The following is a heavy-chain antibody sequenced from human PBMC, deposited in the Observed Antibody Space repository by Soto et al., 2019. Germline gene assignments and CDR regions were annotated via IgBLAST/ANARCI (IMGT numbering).Heavy chain of an antibody. Sequence: TSETLSLTCNVSGGSISNYYWTWVRQSPEKGLEWIGYMYYNGNINYNPFLKSRVTISIDTSKNQFSLTLKSVTAADTAVYYCASGGNWFDPWGQGVLVTVSS. D-gene: IGHD3-16*01. CDR1: GGSISNYY. V-gene: IGHV4-59*01. CDR2: MYYNGNI. J-gene: IGHJ5*02. CDR3: ASGGNWFDP.